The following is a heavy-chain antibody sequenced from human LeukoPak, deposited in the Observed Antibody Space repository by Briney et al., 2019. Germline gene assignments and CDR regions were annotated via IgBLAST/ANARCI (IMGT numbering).Heavy chain of an antibody. CDR3: ARDTPHIYYDSSGYYFDY. V-gene: IGHV1-69*05. Sequence: SAKVSCKASGGTFSSYAISWVRQAPGQGLEWMGRIIPIFGTANYAQKFQGRVTITTDESTSTAYMELSSLRSEDTAVYYCARDTPHIYYDSSGYYFDYWGQGTLVTVSS. D-gene: IGHD3-22*01. CDR2: IIPIFGTA. CDR1: GGTFSSYA. J-gene: IGHJ4*02.